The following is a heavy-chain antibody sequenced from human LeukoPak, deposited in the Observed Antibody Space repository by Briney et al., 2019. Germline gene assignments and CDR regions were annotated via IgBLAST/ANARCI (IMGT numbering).Heavy chain of an antibody. D-gene: IGHD1-26*01. J-gene: IGHJ4*02. V-gene: IGHV3-64D*09. CDR2: INVNGGRT. CDR1: GFTLSRYA. CDR3: VKDVGGSYAFDY. Sequence: GGSLRLSRAASGFTLSRYAMHWVRQAPGRGLEYVSGINVNGGRTHYGDSVKGRFSISRDNSKNTLHLQMSTLRAEDTALYYCVKDVGGSYAFDYWGQGILVTVAS.